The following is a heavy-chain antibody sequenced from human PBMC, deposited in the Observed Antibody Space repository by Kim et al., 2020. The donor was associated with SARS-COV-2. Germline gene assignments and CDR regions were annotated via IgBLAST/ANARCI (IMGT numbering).Heavy chain of an antibody. D-gene: IGHD6-19*01. Sequence: GGSLRLSCAASGFTFSSYSMKWVRQAPGKGLEWVSSISSSSSYIYYEDSVKSRFTISRDNAKNSLYLQMNSLRAEDTAVYYCARTRDSGWSYFDYWGQGTLVTVSS. CDR2: ISSSSSYI. CDR3: ARTRDSGWSYFDY. CDR1: GFTFSSYS. V-gene: IGHV3-21*01. J-gene: IGHJ4*02.